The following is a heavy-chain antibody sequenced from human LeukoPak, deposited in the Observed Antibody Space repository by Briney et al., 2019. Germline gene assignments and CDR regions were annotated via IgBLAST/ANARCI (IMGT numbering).Heavy chain of an antibody. CDR1: GFTFSDYY. J-gene: IGHJ3*02. CDR3: ARISTSCYVACAFDM. V-gene: IGHV3-11*01. D-gene: IGHD2-2*01. Sequence: GGSLRLSCAASGFTFSDYYMSWIRQAPGKGLEWVSFISSSANNMYYADSVKGRFTISRDNAKNSLYLQMNSLRVEDTAVYYCARISTSCYVACAFDMWGQGTMVTVSS. CDR2: ISSSANNM.